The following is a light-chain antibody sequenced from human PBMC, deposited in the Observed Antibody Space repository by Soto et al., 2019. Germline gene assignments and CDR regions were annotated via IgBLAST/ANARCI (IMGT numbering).Light chain of an antibody. Sequence: HPVLTQSPSASASLGASVKLTCTLSSGHSSYAIAWHQQQPEKGPRYLMKLNSDGSHSKGDGIPDRFSGSSSGAERYLTISSLQSEDEADYYCQTWGTGIQVFGGGTKVTVL. CDR3: QTWGTGIQV. CDR2: LNSDGSH. CDR1: SGHSSYA. J-gene: IGLJ2*01. V-gene: IGLV4-69*01.